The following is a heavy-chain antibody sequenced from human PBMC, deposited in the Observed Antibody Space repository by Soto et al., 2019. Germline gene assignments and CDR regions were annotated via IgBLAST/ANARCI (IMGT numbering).Heavy chain of an antibody. V-gene: IGHV1-69*06. CDR3: ERGASCSGGSCYVVARY. J-gene: IGHJ4*02. D-gene: IGHD2-15*01. CDR2: IIPIFGTA. Sequence: QVQLVQSGAEVKKPGSSVKVSCKASGGTFSSYAISWVRQAPGQVLEWMGGIIPIFGTANYAQKFQGRVTITADKSTSTAYMELSRLRSEDTAVYYCERGASCSGGSCYVVARYWGQGTLVTVSS. CDR1: GGTFSSYA.